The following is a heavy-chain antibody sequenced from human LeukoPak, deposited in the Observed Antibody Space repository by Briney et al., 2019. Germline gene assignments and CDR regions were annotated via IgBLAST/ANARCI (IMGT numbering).Heavy chain of an antibody. CDR2: IYYSGST. CDR1: GGSISSSSYY. D-gene: IGHD3-3*01. Sequence: SETLSLTCTVSGGSISSSSYYWGWIRQPPGKGLEWIGSIYYSGSTYYNPSLKSRVTISVDTSKNQFSLKLSSVIAADTAVYYCARDISIYDFWSGYFVFWGQGTLVTVSS. J-gene: IGHJ4*02. V-gene: IGHV4-39*07. CDR3: ARDISIYDFWSGYFVF.